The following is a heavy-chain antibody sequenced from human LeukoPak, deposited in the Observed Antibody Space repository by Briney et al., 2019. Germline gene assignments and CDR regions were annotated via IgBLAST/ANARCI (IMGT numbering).Heavy chain of an antibody. CDR2: ISGSGGST. Sequence: GGSLRLSCAASGFTFSSYAMSWVRQAPGKGLEWVSAISGSGGSTYYADSVKGRFTISRDNSKNTLYLQMNSLRAEDTAVYYCAKVNDDSSGYYHYGAYYFGYWGQGTLVTVSS. CDR3: AKVNDDSSGYYHYGAYYFGY. CDR1: GFTFSSYA. V-gene: IGHV3-23*01. J-gene: IGHJ4*02. D-gene: IGHD3-22*01.